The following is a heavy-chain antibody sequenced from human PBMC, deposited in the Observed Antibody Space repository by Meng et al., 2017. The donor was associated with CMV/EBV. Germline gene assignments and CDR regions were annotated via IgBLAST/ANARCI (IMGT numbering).Heavy chain of an antibody. CDR3: ARDLHDCSSTSCYRYYYYYYGMDV. Sequence: ASVKVSCKASGYTFTGYYMHWVRQAPGQGLEWMGWIKPNSGGTNYAQKFQGRVTMTRDTSISTAYMELSRLRSDDTAVYYCARDLHDCSSTSCYRYYYYYYGMDVWGQGTTVTVSS. D-gene: IGHD2-2*01. V-gene: IGHV1-2*02. J-gene: IGHJ6*02. CDR1: GYTFTGYY. CDR2: IKPNSGGT.